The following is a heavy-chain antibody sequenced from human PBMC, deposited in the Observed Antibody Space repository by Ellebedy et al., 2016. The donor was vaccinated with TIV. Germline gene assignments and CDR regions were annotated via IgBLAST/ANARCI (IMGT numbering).Heavy chain of an antibody. D-gene: IGHD5-18*01. CDR1: GFTFSSYS. Sequence: GESLKISCAASGFTFSSYSMNWVRQAPGKGLEWVSYISSSSSSEYYADSVKGRFTISRDNSKRTVDLQMNSLRAEDTAVYFCAKDRTPGDGYWVFDNWGQGTLVSVSS. J-gene: IGHJ4*02. V-gene: IGHV3-48*04. CDR3: AKDRTPGDGYWVFDN. CDR2: ISSSSSSE.